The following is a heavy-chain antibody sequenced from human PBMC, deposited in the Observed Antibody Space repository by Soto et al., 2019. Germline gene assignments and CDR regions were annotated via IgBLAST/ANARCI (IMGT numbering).Heavy chain of an antibody. V-gene: IGHV3-53*02. CDR1: GFTVSSNY. CDR2: IYSGGST. CDR3: ARERITIFGVAPYGMDV. J-gene: IGHJ6*02. D-gene: IGHD3-3*01. Sequence: EVQLVETGGGLIQPGGSLRLSCAASGFTVSSNYMSWVRQAPGKGLEWVSVIYSGGSTYYAESVKGRFTISRDNSKNTLYLQMNSLRAEDTAVYYCARERITIFGVAPYGMDVWGQGTTVTVSS.